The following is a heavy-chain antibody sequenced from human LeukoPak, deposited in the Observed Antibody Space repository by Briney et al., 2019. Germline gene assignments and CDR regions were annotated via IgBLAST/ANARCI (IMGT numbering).Heavy chain of an antibody. V-gene: IGHV3-7*01. CDR3: ARNYFDY. Sequence: GLEWVANIKEDGSQKYYVDSVKGRFTISRDNAKNLLYLQMNSLRAEDTALYYCARNYFDYWGQGTLVTVSS. CDR2: IKEDGSQK. J-gene: IGHJ4*02.